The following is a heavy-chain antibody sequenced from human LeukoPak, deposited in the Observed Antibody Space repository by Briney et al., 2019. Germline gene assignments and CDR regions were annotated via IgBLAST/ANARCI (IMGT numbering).Heavy chain of an antibody. CDR2: IEGRGNST. CDR1: GFTFSSYA. J-gene: IGHJ4*02. V-gene: IGHV3-23*01. Sequence: GGSLRLSCAASGFTFSSYAMTWVRQAPGKGPEWVSTIEGRGNSTYYTDSVKGRFTISRDTSKNTLYLQMNSLRGEDTAVYYCAKSSLQLTAVGDRFDNWGQGTLVSVSS. D-gene: IGHD2-21*01. CDR3: AKSSLQLTAVGDRFDN.